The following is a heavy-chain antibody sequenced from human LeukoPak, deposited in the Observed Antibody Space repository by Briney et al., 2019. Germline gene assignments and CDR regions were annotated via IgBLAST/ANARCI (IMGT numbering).Heavy chain of an antibody. Sequence: GGSLRLSCAASGFTFSNAWMSWVRQAPGKGLEWVGRIKSKTDGGTTDCAAPVKGRFTISRDDSKNTLYLQMNSLKTEDTAVYYCTTDGGLYDYVWGSYRHDYWGQGTPVTVSS. CDR1: GFTFSNAW. J-gene: IGHJ4*02. D-gene: IGHD3-16*02. CDR2: IKSKTDGGTT. V-gene: IGHV3-15*01. CDR3: TTDGGLYDYVWGSYRHDY.